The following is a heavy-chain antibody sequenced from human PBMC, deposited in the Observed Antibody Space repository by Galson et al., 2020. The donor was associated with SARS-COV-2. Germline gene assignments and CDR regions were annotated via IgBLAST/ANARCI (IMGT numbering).Heavy chain of an antibody. J-gene: IGHJ6*02. Sequence: GGSLRLSCAASGFTFSSYWMHWVRQAPGKGLVWVSRINSDGSSTSYADSVKGRFTISRDNAKNTLYLQMNSLRAEDTAVYYCARRTTDCSGGSCYSPYYYYYGMDVWGQGTTVTVSS. D-gene: IGHD2-15*01. CDR1: GFTFSSYW. V-gene: IGHV3-74*01. CDR3: ARRTTDCSGGSCYSPYYYYYGMDV. CDR2: INSDGSST.